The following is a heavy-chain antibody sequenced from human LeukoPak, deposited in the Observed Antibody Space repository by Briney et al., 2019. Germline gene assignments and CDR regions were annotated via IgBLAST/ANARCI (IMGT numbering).Heavy chain of an antibody. CDR3: ARGYSYGSQPGYFDY. Sequence: GGSLRLSCAASGFTFSSYSMNWVRQAPGKGLEWVSYISSSSTIYYADSVKGRFTISRDNAKNSLYLQMNSLRAEDTAVYYCARGYSYGSQPGYFDYWGQGTLVTVSS. V-gene: IGHV3-48*01. CDR2: ISSSSTI. CDR1: GFTFSSYS. J-gene: IGHJ4*02. D-gene: IGHD5-18*01.